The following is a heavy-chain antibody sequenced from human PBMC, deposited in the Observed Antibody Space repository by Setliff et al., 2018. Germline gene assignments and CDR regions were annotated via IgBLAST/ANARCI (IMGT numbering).Heavy chain of an antibody. D-gene: IGHD3-3*01. V-gene: IGHV4-59*03. CDR2: AFHTGKT. CDR3: ARGGYNSRSGYSAYYSDY. Sequence: LSLTCTVSGVSIRGFYWTWIRQSPKRGLEWLGYAFHTGKTDYNPSLMSRVIISIDMSRKQFSLKLSSVTAADTAMYFCARGGYNSRSGYSAYYSDYWGQGALVTVSS. CDR1: GVSIRGFY. J-gene: IGHJ4*02.